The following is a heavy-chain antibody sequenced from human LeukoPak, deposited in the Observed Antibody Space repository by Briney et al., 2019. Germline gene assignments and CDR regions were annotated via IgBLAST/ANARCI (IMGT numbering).Heavy chain of an antibody. CDR1: GFTFSAYA. J-gene: IGHJ5*02. CDR2: IWYDGSDE. D-gene: IGHD2-2*01. V-gene: IGHV3-33*06. CDR3: AKDDGAEYCTSASCNEGNWFDP. Sequence: GGSVRLSCAASGFTFSAYAMHWVRQAPGKGLEGVATIWYDGSDEFYADSVKGRFTISRDNSKKTLSLQMNRLSAEDTAVYYCAKDDGAEYCTSASCNEGNWFDPWGQGTPVIVSS.